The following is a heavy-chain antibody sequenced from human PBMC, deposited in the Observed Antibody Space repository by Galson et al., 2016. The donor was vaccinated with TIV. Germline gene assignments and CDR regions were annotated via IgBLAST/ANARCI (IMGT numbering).Heavy chain of an antibody. CDR3: ARARGYNFENAFHI. V-gene: IGHV1-69*01. CDR2: IIPMFKIA. CDR1: GGTFSSDA. D-gene: IGHD5-18*01. J-gene: IGHJ3*02. Sequence: SCKASGGTFSSDAISWVRQAPGRGLEWMGGIIPMFKIADYAQKFQGRVTISADEFPSAAYMELSSLRFEDTAVYYCARARGYNFENAFHIWGQGTAVIVSS.